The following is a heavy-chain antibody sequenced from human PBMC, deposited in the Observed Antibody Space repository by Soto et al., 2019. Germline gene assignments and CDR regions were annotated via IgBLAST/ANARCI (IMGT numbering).Heavy chain of an antibody. CDR3: ATDYPDRTHFDY. Sequence: ASVKVSCKVSGYTLTELSMHWVRQAPGKGLEWMGGFDPEDGETIYAQKFQGRVTMTEDTSTDTAYMELSSLRSEDTAVYYCATDYPDRTHFDYWGQGTLVTVSS. D-gene: IGHD3-22*01. CDR2: FDPEDGET. J-gene: IGHJ4*02. V-gene: IGHV1-24*01. CDR1: GYTLTELS.